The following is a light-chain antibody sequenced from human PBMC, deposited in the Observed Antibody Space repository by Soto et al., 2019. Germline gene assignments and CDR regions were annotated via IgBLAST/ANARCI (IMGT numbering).Light chain of an antibody. CDR3: QQYENYWT. CDR2: RAS. J-gene: IGKJ1*01. CDR1: QSISSW. Sequence: DIQMTQSPSALSASVVDAFTVSFRASQSISSWLAWYQQKPGKAPKVLIYRASKLESGVPSRFSGSGSGTGFTLTISSLQPEDFGIYYCQQYENYWTFGQGTKVDNK. V-gene: IGKV1-5*03.